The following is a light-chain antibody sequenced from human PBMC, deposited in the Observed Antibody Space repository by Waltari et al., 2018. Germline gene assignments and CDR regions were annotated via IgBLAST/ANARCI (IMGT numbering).Light chain of an antibody. CDR3: SSYAGSNNWV. V-gene: IGLV2-8*01. CDR2: EVS. J-gene: IGLJ3*02. Sequence: QSALTQPPSASGSPGPSVTISCTGTSSDVRNYNYASWYQQHPGKAPKLMIYEVSKRPSGVPDRFSGSKSGNTASLTVSGLQAEDEADYYCSSYAGSNNWVFGGGTKLTVL. CDR1: SSDVRNYNY.